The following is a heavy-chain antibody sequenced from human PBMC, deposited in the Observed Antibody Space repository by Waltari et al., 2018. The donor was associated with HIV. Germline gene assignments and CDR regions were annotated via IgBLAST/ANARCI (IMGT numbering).Heavy chain of an antibody. J-gene: IGHJ4*02. D-gene: IGHD3-22*01. CDR3: ARVDETSGYYIDY. V-gene: IGHV1-2*06. CDR2: INPNSGGT. Sequence: QVQLVQSGAEVKKPGASVKVSCKASGYSFTDYYLHWVRQAPGQGLEWVGRINPNSGGTSYAHMFQGRVALTRDTPISTAYLDLSSLRSDDTAVYFCARVDETSGYYIDYWGQGTLVTVSS. CDR1: GYSFTDYY.